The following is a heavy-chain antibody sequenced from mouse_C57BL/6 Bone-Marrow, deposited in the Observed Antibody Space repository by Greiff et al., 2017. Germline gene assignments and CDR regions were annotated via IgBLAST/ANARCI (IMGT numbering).Heavy chain of an antibody. CDR3: ARREHGFFDY. Sequence: EVKVVESGGGLVQPGGSLKLSCAASGFTFSDYGMAWVRQAPRKGPEWVAFISNLAYSIYYADTVTGRFTITRENAKNTLYLEMSSLRSEDTAMYYCARREHGFFDYWGQGTTLTVSS. CDR2: ISNLAYSI. CDR1: GFTFSDYG. D-gene: IGHD2-2*01. J-gene: IGHJ2*01. V-gene: IGHV5-15*04.